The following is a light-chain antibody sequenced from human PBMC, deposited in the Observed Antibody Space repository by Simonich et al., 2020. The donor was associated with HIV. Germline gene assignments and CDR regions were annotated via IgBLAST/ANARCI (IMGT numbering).Light chain of an antibody. V-gene: IGLV2-23*01. Sequence: QSALTQPASVSGSPGQSITISCTGTKSNVGNYNLVSWYPQNPAKAPKLMIYEGNNRPSGFSNRFSGSKSGNTASLTISGLQAEDEADYYCCSYAGSSTWIFGGGTKLTVL. CDR1: KSNVGNYNL. CDR2: EGN. CDR3: CSYAGSSTWI. J-gene: IGLJ2*01.